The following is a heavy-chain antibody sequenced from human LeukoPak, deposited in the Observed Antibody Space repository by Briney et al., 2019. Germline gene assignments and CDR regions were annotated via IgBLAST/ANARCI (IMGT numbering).Heavy chain of an antibody. D-gene: IGHD3-22*01. J-gene: IGHJ4*02. Sequence: SVNVSCKASGGTFSSYAISWVRQAPGQGLEWMGRIIPIFGIANYAQKFQGRVTITADKSTSTAYMELSSLRSEDTAVYYCARVIDSSGYYYFDYWGQGTLVTVSS. CDR2: IIPIFGIA. CDR3: ARVIDSSGYYYFDY. V-gene: IGHV1-69*04. CDR1: GGTFSSYA.